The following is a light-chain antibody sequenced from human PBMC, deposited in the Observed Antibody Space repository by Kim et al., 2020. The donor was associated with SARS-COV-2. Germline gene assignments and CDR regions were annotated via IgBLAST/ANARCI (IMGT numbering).Light chain of an antibody. CDR1: SRHRLDT. CDR2: LNSDGSH. CDR3: QTWGAGIIV. J-gene: IGLJ2*01. Sequence: SVRLTCTLNSRHRLDTMAWHQQLPEKGPRYLMKLNSDGSHSKGDEIPDRYSGSSSGAERYLTISSLQSEDEADYYCQTWGAGIIVFGGGTQLTVL. V-gene: IGLV4-69*01.